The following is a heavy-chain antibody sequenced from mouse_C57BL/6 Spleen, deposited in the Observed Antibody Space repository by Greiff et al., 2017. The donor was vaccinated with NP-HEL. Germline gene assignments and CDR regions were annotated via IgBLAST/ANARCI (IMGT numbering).Heavy chain of an antibody. V-gene: IGHV1-76*01. D-gene: IGHD2-1*01. CDR1: GYTFTDYY. CDR3: ARDGNFSWFAY. Sequence: QVQLQQSGAELVRPGASVKLSCKASGYTFTDYYINWVKQRPGQGLEWIARIYPGSGNTYYNEKFKGKATLTAEKSSSTAYMQLSSLTSEYSAVYFCARDGNFSWFAYWGQGTLVTVSA. CDR2: IYPGSGNT. J-gene: IGHJ3*01.